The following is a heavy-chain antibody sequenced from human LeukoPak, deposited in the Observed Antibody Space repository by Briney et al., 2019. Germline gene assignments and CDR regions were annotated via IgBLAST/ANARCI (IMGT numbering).Heavy chain of an antibody. Sequence: GGSLRLSCVGSGFTFSNYWMSWVRQAPGKGLEWVANIKHDGSEKYCVDSVKGRFTISRDNANNSLYLQMNSLRAEDTAVYYCARDPPSQVRRAFDIWGQGTKVTVSS. CDR3: ARDPPSQVRRAFDI. CDR1: GFTFSNYW. D-gene: IGHD3-10*01. CDR2: IKHDGSEK. V-gene: IGHV3-7*01. J-gene: IGHJ3*02.